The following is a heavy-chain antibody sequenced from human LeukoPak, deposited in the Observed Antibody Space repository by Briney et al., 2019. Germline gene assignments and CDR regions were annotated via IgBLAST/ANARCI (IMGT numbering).Heavy chain of an antibody. J-gene: IGHJ5*02. CDR3: ARARFDSSSRAGWFDP. D-gene: IGHD6-13*01. CDR1: GGSFSDYY. CDR2: INHSGST. V-gene: IGHV4-34*01. Sequence: SETLSLTRAVYGGSFSDYYWSWIRQPPGKELEWIGEINHSGSTNYNPSLKSRDTISVDTSKNQFSVKLNSVTAADTAVYYCARARFDSSSRAGWFDPWGQGTLVTVSS.